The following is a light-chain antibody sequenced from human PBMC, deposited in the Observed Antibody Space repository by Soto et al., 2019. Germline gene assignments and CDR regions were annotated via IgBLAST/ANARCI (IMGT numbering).Light chain of an antibody. CDR2: AAS. Sequence: DIQMTQSPSSMSASVGDRVTITCRASQGITNYLAWYQQKPGKVPRLLIYAASTLQSGVSSRFSGSGSGTDFTLTISSLQPEDVATYYCQQYNSAPQAFGQGTRLEIK. CDR1: QGITNY. CDR3: QQYNSAPQA. J-gene: IGKJ5*01. V-gene: IGKV1-27*01.